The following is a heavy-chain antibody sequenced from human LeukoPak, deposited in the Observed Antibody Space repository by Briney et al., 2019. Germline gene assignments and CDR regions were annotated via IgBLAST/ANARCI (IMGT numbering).Heavy chain of an antibody. D-gene: IGHD2-21*01. V-gene: IGHV4-59*08. Sequence: PSETLSLTCTVSGGSISSYYWSWIRQPPGKGLEWIGYIYYSGSTNYNPSLKSRVTISVDTSKNQFSLKLSSVTAADTAVYYCARHVVFRPPRYWGQGTLVTVSS. CDR2: IYYSGST. CDR1: GGSISSYY. CDR3: ARHVVFRPPRY. J-gene: IGHJ4*02.